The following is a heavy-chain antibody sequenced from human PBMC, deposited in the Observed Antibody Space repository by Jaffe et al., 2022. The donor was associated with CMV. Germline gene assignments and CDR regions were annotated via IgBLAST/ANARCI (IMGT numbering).Heavy chain of an antibody. CDR2: ISPYNGST. Sequence: QVQLVQSGAEVKKPGASVKVSCKASGYSFTSYGISWVRQAPGQGLEWMGWISPYNGSTNYAQKLQGRVTMTTDTSTSTAYMELRSLRSDDTAVYYCARDAWDDGSGSYPDYWGQGTLVTVAS. V-gene: IGHV1-18*01. CDR1: GYSFTSYG. D-gene: IGHD3-10*01. J-gene: IGHJ4*02. CDR3: ARDAWDDGSGSYPDY.